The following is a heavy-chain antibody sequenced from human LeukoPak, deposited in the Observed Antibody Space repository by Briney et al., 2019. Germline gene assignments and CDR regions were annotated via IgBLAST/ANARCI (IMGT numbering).Heavy chain of an antibody. Sequence: PSETLSLTCTVSGGSISSYYWSWIRQPPGKGLEWIGYIYYSGSTNYNPSLKSRVTISVDTSKNKFSLKLSSVTAADTAVYYCASEMATNLFDYWGQGTLVTVSS. J-gene: IGHJ4*02. CDR3: ASEMATNLFDY. CDR1: GGSISSYY. V-gene: IGHV4-59*01. D-gene: IGHD5-24*01. CDR2: IYYSGST.